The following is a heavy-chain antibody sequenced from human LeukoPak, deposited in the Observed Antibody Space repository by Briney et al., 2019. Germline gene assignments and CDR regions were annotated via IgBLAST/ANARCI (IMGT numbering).Heavy chain of an antibody. D-gene: IGHD1-26*01. CDR2: INRDGGEK. CDR3: ARLVGDRTIYDY. V-gene: IGHV3-7*01. J-gene: IGHJ4*02. CDR1: RFAFNTYW. Sequence: GGSLRLSCAAFRFAFNTYWMSWVRQAPGKGLEWVATINRDGGEKYYVDPVKGRFTVSRDNAKNSLYLQMNSLRVEDTAVYYCARLVGDRTIYDYWGQGTPVTVSS.